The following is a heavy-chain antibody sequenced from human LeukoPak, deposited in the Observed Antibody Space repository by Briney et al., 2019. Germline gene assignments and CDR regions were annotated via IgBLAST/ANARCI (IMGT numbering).Heavy chain of an antibody. Sequence: GGSLRLSCAASGFTFSNYALSWVRQAPGKGLEWVSAISGTGDATWYPDSVKGRFTISRDRSKNTVYLQMNSLRVEDTALYYCARVANTAMVTGGNFDYWGQGTLVTVSS. V-gene: IGHV3-23*01. J-gene: IGHJ4*02. CDR1: GFTFSNYA. CDR3: ARVANTAMVTGGNFDY. CDR2: ISGTGDAT. D-gene: IGHD5-18*01.